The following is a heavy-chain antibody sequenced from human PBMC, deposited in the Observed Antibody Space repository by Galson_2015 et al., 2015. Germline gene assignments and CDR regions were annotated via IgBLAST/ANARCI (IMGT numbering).Heavy chain of an antibody. CDR2: ISSSSSYI. CDR3: ARDLSSSWTRRRWWWDY. CDR1: GFTFSSYG. D-gene: IGHD6-13*01. Sequence: SLRLSCAASGFTFSSYGMHWVRQAPGKGLEWVSSISSSSSYIYYADSVKGRFTISRDNAKNSLYLQMNSLRAEDTAVYYCARDLSSSWTRRRWWWDYWGQGTLVTVSS. J-gene: IGHJ4*02. V-gene: IGHV3-21*01.